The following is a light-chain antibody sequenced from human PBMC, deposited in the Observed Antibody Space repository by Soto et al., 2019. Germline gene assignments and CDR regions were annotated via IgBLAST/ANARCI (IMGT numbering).Light chain of an antibody. CDR1: PSISSN. Sequence: IVMTQSPATLSVSPGQRATLSCRASPSISSNLAWYQQKPGQAPRLLIYGASTRATGIPATFSGSGSGTEFTLTISSLQSEDFAVYYCQQYNNWPFTFGPGTKVDIK. J-gene: IGKJ3*01. CDR2: GAS. CDR3: QQYNNWPFT. V-gene: IGKV3-15*01.